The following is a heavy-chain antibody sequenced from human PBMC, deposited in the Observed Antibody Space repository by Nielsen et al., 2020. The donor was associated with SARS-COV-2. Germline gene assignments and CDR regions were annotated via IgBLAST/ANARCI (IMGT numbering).Heavy chain of an antibody. CDR1: GFTFGSSW. CDR3: ARAKFYDSGVDP. D-gene: IGHD5/OR15-5a*01. J-gene: IGHJ5*02. CDR2: INIDGRTT. Sequence: GESLKISCAASGFTFGSSWMHWVRQAPGKGLVWVSRINIDGRTTTYADSVKGRFTISRDNAKNTLYLQMNSLRAEDTAVYYCARAKFYDSGVDPWGQGTLVTVSS. V-gene: IGHV3-74*01.